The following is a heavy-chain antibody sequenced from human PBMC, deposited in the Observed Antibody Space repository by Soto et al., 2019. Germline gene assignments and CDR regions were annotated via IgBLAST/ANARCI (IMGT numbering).Heavy chain of an antibody. CDR1: GGSISSGGYS. CDR2: IYHSGST. J-gene: IGHJ5*02. V-gene: IGHV4-30-2*01. CDR3: ARVRWRGSYERDNWFDP. Sequence: PSETLSLTCAVSGGSISSGGYSWSWIRQPPGKGLEWIGYIYHSGSTYYNPSLKSRVTISVDRSKNQFSLKLSSVTAADTAVYYCARVRWRGSYERDNWFDPWGQGTLVTVSS. D-gene: IGHD1-26*01.